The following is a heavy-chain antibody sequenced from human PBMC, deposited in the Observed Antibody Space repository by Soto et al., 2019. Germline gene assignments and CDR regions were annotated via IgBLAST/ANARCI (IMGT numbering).Heavy chain of an antibody. CDR1: GFTFSDFP. V-gene: IGHV3-30-3*01. CDR3: ARDMRHDYASGRLDY. D-gene: IGHD3-10*01. J-gene: IGHJ4*02. CDR2: ISYDGNDE. Sequence: QVELVESGGGVVQPGASLRLSCVASGFTFSDFPLHWVRRAPGKGLEWVAVISYDGNDESYSDSVKGRFTISRDNSKTTVYLQMNSLRADDMAVYHCARDMRHDYASGRLDYFCQGTLVTVSS.